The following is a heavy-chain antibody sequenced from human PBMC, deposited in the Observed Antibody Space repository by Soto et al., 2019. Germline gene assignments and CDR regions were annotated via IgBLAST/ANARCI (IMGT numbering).Heavy chain of an antibody. D-gene: IGHD3-3*01. CDR1: GDSVSSVGFH. V-gene: IGHV4-30-4*01. Sequence: SETLSLTCTVSGDSVSSVGFHWAWLRRPPGKGLEWIGYIYNGGSTYYRPSLESRMHMSLGATRNHYSLRLTSVTAADTAVYFCARAPVGLDTISYFDYWGQGKLVTVSS. CDR2: IYNGGST. J-gene: IGHJ4*02. CDR3: ARAPVGLDTISYFDY.